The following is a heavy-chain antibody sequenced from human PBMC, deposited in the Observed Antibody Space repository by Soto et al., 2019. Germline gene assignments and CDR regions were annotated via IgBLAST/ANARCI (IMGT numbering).Heavy chain of an antibody. CDR1: GGTFSSYT. D-gene: IGHD5-12*01. J-gene: IGHJ3*02. CDR3: ARDWVNSGYDHDAFDI. CDR2: IIPILGIA. V-gene: IGHV1-69*08. Sequence: QVQLVQSGAEVKKPGSSVKVSCKASGGTFSSYTISWVRQAPGQGLEWMGRIIPILGIANYAQKFQGRVTITADKSTSTAYMEMSSLRSEDTAVYYCARDWVNSGYDHDAFDIWSQGTMVTVSS.